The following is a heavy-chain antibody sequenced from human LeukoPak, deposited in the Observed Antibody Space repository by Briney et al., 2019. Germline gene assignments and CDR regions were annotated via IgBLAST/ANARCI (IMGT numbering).Heavy chain of an antibody. D-gene: IGHD6-19*01. V-gene: IGHV4-61*02. CDR2: IYTSGST. CDR1: GGSISSGNYY. CDR3: ARDPSIAVAGIYGMDV. J-gene: IGHJ6*02. Sequence: PSQTLSLTCTVSGGSISSGNYYWSWIRQPAGKGLEWIGRIYTSGSTNYNPSLKSRVTISVDTSKNQFSLKLSSVTAADTAVYYCARDPSIAVAGIYGMDVWGQGTTVTASS.